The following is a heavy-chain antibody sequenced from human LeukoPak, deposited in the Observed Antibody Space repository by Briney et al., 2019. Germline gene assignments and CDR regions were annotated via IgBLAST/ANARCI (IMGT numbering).Heavy chain of an antibody. CDR2: IFPSGGEI. Sequence: GGSLRLSCEASGFTFSTFAMIWVRQPPGKGLEWVSSIFPSGGEIHYADSVRGRFTISRDNSKSTLSLQMNSLRAEDTAIYYCATYRQVLLPFETWGQGTLVTVSS. D-gene: IGHD2-8*02. CDR1: GFTFSTFA. CDR3: ATYRQVLLPFET. V-gene: IGHV3-23*01. J-gene: IGHJ5*02.